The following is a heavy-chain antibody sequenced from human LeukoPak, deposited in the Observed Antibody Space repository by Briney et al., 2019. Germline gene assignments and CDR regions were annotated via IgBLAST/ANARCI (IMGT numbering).Heavy chain of an antibody. CDR3: AREEEWIDY. Sequence: SETLSLTCTVSGGSISSYYWSWIRQPPEKGLKWIGYIYYSGSTNYNPSLKSRVTISVDTSKNQFSLKLSSVTAADTAVYYCAREEEWIDYWGQGTLVTVSS. D-gene: IGHD3-3*01. V-gene: IGHV4-59*01. CDR1: GGSISSYY. CDR2: IYYSGST. J-gene: IGHJ4*02.